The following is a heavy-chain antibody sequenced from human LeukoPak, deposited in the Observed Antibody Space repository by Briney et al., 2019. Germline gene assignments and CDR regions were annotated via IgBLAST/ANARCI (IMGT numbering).Heavy chain of an antibody. CDR3: YGGSYLFDF. V-gene: IGHV3-7*01. J-gene: IGHJ4*02. CDR1: GFTFTTYS. CDR2: IKQDGSEK. Sequence: PGGSLRLSCAASGFTFTTYSMNWVRQAPGKGLEWVANIKQDGSEKNYLASVKGRFTISRDNAKNSLYLKMNSLRAEDTAVYYCYGGSYLFDFWGRGTLVTVSS. D-gene: IGHD3-16*01.